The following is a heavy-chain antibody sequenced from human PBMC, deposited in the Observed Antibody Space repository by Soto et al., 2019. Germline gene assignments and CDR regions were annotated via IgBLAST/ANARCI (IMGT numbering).Heavy chain of an antibody. CDR3: ARDGNYDYYYYGMDV. CDR2: INPNSGGT. J-gene: IGHJ6*02. CDR1: GYTFTGYY. Sequence: ASVKVSCKASGYTFTGYYMHWVRQAPGQGLEWVGWINPNSGGTNYAQKFQGRVTMTRDTSISTAYMELSRLRSDDTAVYYCARDGNYDYYYYGMDVWGQGTTVTVSS. V-gene: IGHV1-2*02. D-gene: IGHD1-7*01.